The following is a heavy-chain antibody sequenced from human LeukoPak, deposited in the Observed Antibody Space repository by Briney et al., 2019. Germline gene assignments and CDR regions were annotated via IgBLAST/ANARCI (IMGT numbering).Heavy chain of an antibody. CDR3: TGYDRNEDPFDY. CDR2: IRSKAYGGTT. J-gene: IGHJ4*02. V-gene: IGHV3-49*03. CDR1: GSTFGDYA. Sequence: GGSLRLSCTASGSTFGDYAMSWFRQAPGKGLEWVGFIRSKAYGGTTEYAASVKGRFTISRDDSKSIAYLQMNSLKTEDTAVYYCTGYDRNEDPFDYWGQGTLVTVSS. D-gene: IGHD1-1*01.